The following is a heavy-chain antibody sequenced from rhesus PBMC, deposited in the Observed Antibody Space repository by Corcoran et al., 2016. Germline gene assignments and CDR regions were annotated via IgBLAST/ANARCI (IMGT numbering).Heavy chain of an antibody. Sequence: QVQLQESGPGVVKPSETLSLTCAVSGGSISDSYRWSWIRPPPGKGLVWIGYIYGSSTSTNYNPSLKIRVTISKDTSKNQCSLKLSSVTAADTAVYYCARGPYSSGYDYWGQGVLVTVSS. CDR2: IYGSSTST. D-gene: IGHD6-31*01. J-gene: IGHJ4*01. V-gene: IGHV4S10*01. CDR1: GGSISDSYR. CDR3: ARGPYSSGYDY.